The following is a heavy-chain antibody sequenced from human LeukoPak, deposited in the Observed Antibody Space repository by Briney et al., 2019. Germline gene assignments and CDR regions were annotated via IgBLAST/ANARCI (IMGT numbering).Heavy chain of an antibody. CDR2: ISSSGSTI. J-gene: IGHJ4*02. V-gene: IGHV3-11*01. D-gene: IGHD6-19*01. Sequence: GGSLRLSCAASGLTFSDCYMSWIRQAPGKGLEWVSYISSSGSTIYYADSVKGRFTISRDNAKNSLYLQMNSLRAEDTAVYYCARGGQWLVLSVDYWGQGTLVTVSS. CDR1: GLTFSDCY. CDR3: ARGGQWLVLSVDY.